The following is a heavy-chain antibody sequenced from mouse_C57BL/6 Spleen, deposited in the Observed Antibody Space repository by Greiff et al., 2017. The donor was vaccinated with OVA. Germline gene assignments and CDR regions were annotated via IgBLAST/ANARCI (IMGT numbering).Heavy chain of an antibody. Sequence: EVQLQQSGPELVKPGASVKISCKASGYTFTDYYMNWVKQSHGKSLEWIGDINPNNGGTSYNQKFKGKATLTVDKSSSTAYMELRSLTSEDSAVYYCARSSLYYFDYRGQGATLTASS. CDR3: ARSSLYYFDY. CDR1: GYTFTDYY. V-gene: IGHV1-26*01. CDR2: INPNNGGT. J-gene: IGHJ2*01.